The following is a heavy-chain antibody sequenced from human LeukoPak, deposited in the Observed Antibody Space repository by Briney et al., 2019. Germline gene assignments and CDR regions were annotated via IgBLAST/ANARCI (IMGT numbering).Heavy chain of an antibody. CDR3: AKDLGGPAPTPYGMDV. J-gene: IGHJ6*02. CDR1: GFTFSSYA. CDR2: ISYDGSNK. V-gene: IGHV3-30-3*01. D-gene: IGHD2-2*02. Sequence: GGSLRLSCAASGFTFSSYAMHWVRQAPGKGLEWVAVISYDGSNKYYADSVKGRFTISRDNSKNTMYLQMNSLRAEDTAVYYCAKDLGGPAPTPYGMDVWGQGTTVAVSS.